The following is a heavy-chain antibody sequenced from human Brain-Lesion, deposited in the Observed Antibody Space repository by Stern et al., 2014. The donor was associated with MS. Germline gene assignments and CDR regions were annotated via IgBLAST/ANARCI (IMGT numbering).Heavy chain of an antibody. Sequence: EVHLVESGGGLVQPGGSLRLSCAASGLTVANEYMSWVRQAPGKGPEWFSLIYASGTTAYADSVKGRFIISRHNSENTLSLQMNSLRPEDTAVYYCAREGGDDDDYYGLDVWGPGTTVTVSS. CDR2: IYASGTT. V-gene: IGHV3-53*04. CDR1: GLTVANEY. CDR3: AREGGDDDDYYGLDV. J-gene: IGHJ6*02. D-gene: IGHD5-12*01.